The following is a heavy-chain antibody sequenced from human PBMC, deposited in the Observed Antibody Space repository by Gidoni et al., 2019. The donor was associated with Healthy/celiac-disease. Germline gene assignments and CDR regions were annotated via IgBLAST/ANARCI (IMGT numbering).Heavy chain of an antibody. CDR2: IYYSGST. J-gene: IGHJ4*02. Sequence: QVQLQESGPGLVKPSETLSLTCTVSGGSISSYYWSWIRQPPGKGLEWIGYIYYSGSTNYNPSLKSRVTISVDTSKNQFSLKLSSVTAADTAVYYCASGGGIWSGYSFDYWGQGTLVTVSS. CDR1: GGSISSYY. V-gene: IGHV4-59*01. D-gene: IGHD3-3*01. CDR3: ASGGGIWSGYSFDY.